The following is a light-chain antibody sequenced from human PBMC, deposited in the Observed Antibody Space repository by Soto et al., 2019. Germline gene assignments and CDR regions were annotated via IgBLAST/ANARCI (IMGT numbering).Light chain of an antibody. CDR1: RSNIGADFD. V-gene: IGLV1-40*01. J-gene: IGLJ1*01. Sequence: QSVLTQPPSVSGAPGQRVTISCSGSRSNIGADFDVHWYQQIPGTAPKLLIYANTNRPSGVPDRFSASKSGTSASLAITGLKAEDETDYSCLAYDSRLSGYVFGTGTKVTVL. CDR3: LAYDSRLSGYV. CDR2: ANT.